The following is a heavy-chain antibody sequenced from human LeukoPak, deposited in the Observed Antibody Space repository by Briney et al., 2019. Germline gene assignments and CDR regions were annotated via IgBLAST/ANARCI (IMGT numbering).Heavy chain of an antibody. D-gene: IGHD3-3*01. V-gene: IGHV3-15*01. CDR3: TVDRLFFQF. CDR2: VKSETDGGTI. J-gene: IGHJ4*02. CDR1: GFTFSNAW. Sequence: GGSLRLSCVGSGFTFSNAWVSWVRLTPEKGLEWLGRVKSETDGGTIDHAAPVKSRFNISRDDSSNTVFLQMSSLKIDDTAVYYCTVDRLFFQFWGQGSLVTVSS.